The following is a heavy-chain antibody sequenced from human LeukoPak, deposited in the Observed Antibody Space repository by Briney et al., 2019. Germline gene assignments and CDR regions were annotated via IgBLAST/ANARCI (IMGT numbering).Heavy chain of an antibody. CDR1: GFSFDDYS. D-gene: IGHD3-10*01. CDR3: ARFATYGSGTYAFDY. J-gene: IGHJ4*02. CDR2: ITSSSSSI. Sequence: GGSLRLSCVASGFSFDDYSMNWVRQAPGKGLEWISYITSSSSSIYYADSVKGRFTISRDNAKNSLYLQMNSLRAEDTAVYYCARFATYGSGTYAFDYWGQGTLVTVSS. V-gene: IGHV3-48*04.